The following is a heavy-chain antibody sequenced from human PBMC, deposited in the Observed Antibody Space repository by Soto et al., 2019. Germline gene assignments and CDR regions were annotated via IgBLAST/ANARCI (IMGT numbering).Heavy chain of an antibody. CDR2: IKQDESEK. CDR1: GFTFSRYW. V-gene: IGHV3-7*01. D-gene: IGHD6-19*01. Sequence: GGSLRLSCASSGFTFSRYWMSLVRQAPGKGLEWVAHIKQDESEKYYVDSVKGRFTISRDNAKNSLFLQMDSLSAEDTAVYYCAQVGQWLVPGVSWGQGTLVTVSS. CDR3: AQVGQWLVPGVS. J-gene: IGHJ5*02.